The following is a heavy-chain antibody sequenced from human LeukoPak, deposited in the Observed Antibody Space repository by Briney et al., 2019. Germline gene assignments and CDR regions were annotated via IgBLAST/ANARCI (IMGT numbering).Heavy chain of an antibody. CDR3: ARDPGGDYSNWFDP. D-gene: IGHD4-17*01. CDR2: INHSGST. CDR1: GGSFSGYY. Sequence: PSETLSLTCAVYGGSFSGYYWSWIRQPPGKGLEWIGEINHSGSTNYNPSLKSRVTISVDTSKNQFSLKLSSVTAADTAVYYCARDPGGDYSNWFDPWGQGTLVTVSS. J-gene: IGHJ5*02. V-gene: IGHV4-34*01.